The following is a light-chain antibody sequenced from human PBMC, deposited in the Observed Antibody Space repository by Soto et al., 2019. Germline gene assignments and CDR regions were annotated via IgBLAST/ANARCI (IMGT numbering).Light chain of an antibody. CDR3: LLYYGGAQLWV. CDR1: TLGVTSGYY. J-gene: IGLJ3*02. Sequence: QAVVTQEPSLTVSPGGTVTLTCASSTLGVTSGYYPNWFQQKPGQAPRALIYSRSNKHSWTPARFSGSLLGGKAALTLSGVQPEDEAEYYCLLYYGGAQLWVFGGGTKLTVL. V-gene: IGLV7-43*01. CDR2: SRS.